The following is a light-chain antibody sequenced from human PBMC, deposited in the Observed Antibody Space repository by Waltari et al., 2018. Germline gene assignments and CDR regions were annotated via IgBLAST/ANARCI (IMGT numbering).Light chain of an antibody. CDR1: SSAVGNYNL. CDR2: EVT. CDR3: CSYVGLGTYV. Sequence: QSGLAQPASASGSPGQSITITCTGTSSAVGNYNLVSWYQHRPGKAPRLLIYEVTKRAPGTSDRFSASKSGNTASLSISGLQAQEDEADYYCCSYVGLGTYVFGTGTKVTV. V-gene: IGLV2-23*02. J-gene: IGLJ1*01.